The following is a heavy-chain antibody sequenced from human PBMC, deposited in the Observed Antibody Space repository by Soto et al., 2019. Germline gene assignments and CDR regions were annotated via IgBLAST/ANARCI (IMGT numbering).Heavy chain of an antibody. CDR2: IYHSGST. CDR1: GGSISSSNW. V-gene: IGHV4-4*02. J-gene: IGHJ6*02. Sequence: QVQLQESGPGLVKPSGTLSLTCAVSGGSISSSNWWSWVRQPPGKGLEWIGEIYHSGSTNYNPSLKSRVTISVDKSKNKFSLKLSSVTAADTAVYYCARDHRYYDFWSGYSGGMDVWGQGTTVTVSS. CDR3: ARDHRYYDFWSGYSGGMDV. D-gene: IGHD3-3*01.